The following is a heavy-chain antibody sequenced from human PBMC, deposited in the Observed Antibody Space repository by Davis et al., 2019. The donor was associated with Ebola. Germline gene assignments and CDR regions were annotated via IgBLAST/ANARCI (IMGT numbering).Heavy chain of an antibody. J-gene: IGHJ4*02. D-gene: IGHD3-22*01. CDR2: SSYDESNK. Sequence: GESLKISCAASGFTFSTYGVYWVRQAPGKGLEWVAFSSYDESNKYYADSVKGRFTISRDNSKNTLYLQMNRLRAEDTAVYYCAKVHVPYSYDTRESFDYWGRGTLVTVSS. CDR1: GFTFSTYG. V-gene: IGHV3-30*18. CDR3: AKVHVPYSYDTRESFDY.